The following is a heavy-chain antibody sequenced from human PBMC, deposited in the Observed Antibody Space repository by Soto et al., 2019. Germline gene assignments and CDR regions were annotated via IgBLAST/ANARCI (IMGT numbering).Heavy chain of an antibody. V-gene: IGHV3-48*03. CDR2: ISAGNTI. CDR1: GFTLNNYE. D-gene: IGHD3-10*01. J-gene: IGHJ3*02. CDR3: ARARARSYPHLDAFDI. Sequence: EVQLVESGGDSVQPGGSLRLSCTASGFTLNNYEMNWVRQAPGKGLEWVSHISAGNTIYYADSTKGRFTLSRDSAKNSLYLQMNSLRGEDTGLYYCARARARSYPHLDAFDIWGQGTMVTVS.